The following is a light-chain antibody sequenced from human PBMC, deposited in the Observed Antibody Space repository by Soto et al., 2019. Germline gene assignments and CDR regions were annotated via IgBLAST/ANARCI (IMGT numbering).Light chain of an antibody. Sequence: QSVLTQPPSVSAAPGQKVTISCSGSSSNVGNNYVSWYQQLPGTAPKLLIYDNNKRPSGIPDRFSGSKSATSATLDITALQTGDEADYYCGAWDSSLMGVVSGGGTKLTVL. CDR3: GAWDSSLMGVV. CDR2: DNN. J-gene: IGLJ2*01. V-gene: IGLV1-51*01. CDR1: SSNVGNNY.